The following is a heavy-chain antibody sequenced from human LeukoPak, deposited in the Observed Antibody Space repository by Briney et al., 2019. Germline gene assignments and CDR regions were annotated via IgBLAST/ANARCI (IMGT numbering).Heavy chain of an antibody. CDR1: GGSISSSSYY. CDR2: IYYIGNT. V-gene: IGHV4-39*01. D-gene: IGHD3-22*01. Sequence: SETLSLTCTVSGGSISSSSYYWGWIRQPPGKGLEYIGSIYYIGNTYYNPSLKSRVTISVDTSKNQFSLKLSSVTAADTAVYYCARPLPDPSVIVVVIDAFDIWGQGTMVTVSS. J-gene: IGHJ3*02. CDR3: ARPLPDPSVIVVVIDAFDI.